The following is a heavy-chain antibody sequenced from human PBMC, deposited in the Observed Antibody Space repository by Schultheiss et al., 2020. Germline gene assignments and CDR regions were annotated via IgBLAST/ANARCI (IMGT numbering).Heavy chain of an antibody. CDR2: INPSGGST. CDR1: GYTFTSYY. Sequence: ASVKVSCKASGYTFTSYYIHWVRQAPGQGLEWMGIINPSGGSTSYAQKFQGRVTMTRDTSTSTVYMELRSLRSEDTAVYYCARDRRDFRTTVTTLFDYWGQGTLVTV. D-gene: IGHD4-17*01. CDR3: ARDRRDFRTTVTTLFDY. J-gene: IGHJ4*02. V-gene: IGHV1-46*01.